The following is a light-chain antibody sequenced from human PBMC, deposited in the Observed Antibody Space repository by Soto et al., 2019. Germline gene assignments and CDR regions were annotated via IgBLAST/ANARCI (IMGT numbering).Light chain of an antibody. CDR1: SSNIGAGYD. CDR2: GNI. CDR3: CSYAGSYT. J-gene: IGLJ2*01. Sequence: QSVLTQPPSVSGAPGQRVTISCTGSSSNIGAGYDVHWYQQRPGTAPKLLIFGNINRPSGVPDRFSGSKSGTSASLAITGLQAEDEGDYYCCSYAGSYTFGGGTQLPS. V-gene: IGLV1-40*01.